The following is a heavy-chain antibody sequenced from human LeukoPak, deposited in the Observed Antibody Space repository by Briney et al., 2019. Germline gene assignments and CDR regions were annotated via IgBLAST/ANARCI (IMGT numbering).Heavy chain of an antibody. CDR2: ISSSGSTI. D-gene: IGHD3-22*01. V-gene: IGHV3-11*04. Sequence: PGGSLRLSCAASGFTFSDYYMSWIRQAPGKGLEWVSYISSSGSTIYYADSVKGRFTISRDNAKNSLYLQMNSLSAEDTAVYYCARVVYYDSSGYYSPDYYFDYWGQGTLVTVSS. J-gene: IGHJ4*02. CDR3: ARVVYYDSSGYYSPDYYFDY. CDR1: GFTFSDYY.